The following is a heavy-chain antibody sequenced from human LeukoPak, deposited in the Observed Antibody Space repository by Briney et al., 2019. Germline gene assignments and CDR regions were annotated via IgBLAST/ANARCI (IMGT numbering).Heavy chain of an antibody. CDR2: ISVYNGNT. CDR1: GYTFTSYG. J-gene: IGHJ6*04. V-gene: IGHV1-18*01. Sequence: ASVNVSCKASGYTFTSYGIIWVQQPPGQGLAGMEWISVYNGNTNYAQKFQGRVTMTTDTSTSTVYMELRRLRSDDTAVYYCVRDGAYDILTGYGMDVWGEGTTVTVSS. D-gene: IGHD3-9*01. CDR3: VRDGAYDILTGYGMDV.